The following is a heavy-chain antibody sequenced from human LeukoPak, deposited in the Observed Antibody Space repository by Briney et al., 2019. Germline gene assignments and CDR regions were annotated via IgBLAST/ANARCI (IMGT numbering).Heavy chain of an antibody. CDR3: AKDGGYSGYENYYFDY. V-gene: IGHV3-30*02. Sequence: PGGSLRLSCAASGFTFSSYGMHWVRQAPGQGLEWVAFLRYDGTNKYYADSVKGRFTFSRDNSKNTLYLQMNSLRAEDTAVYYCAKDGGYSGYENYYFDYWGQGTLVTVSS. CDR2: LRYDGTNK. D-gene: IGHD5-12*01. J-gene: IGHJ4*02. CDR1: GFTFSSYG.